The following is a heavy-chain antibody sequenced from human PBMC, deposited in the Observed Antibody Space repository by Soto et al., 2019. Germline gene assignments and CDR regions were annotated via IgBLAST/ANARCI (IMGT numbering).Heavy chain of an antibody. D-gene: IGHD6-13*01. J-gene: IGHJ4*02. CDR1: GGSFSGYY. V-gene: IGHV4-34*01. CDR3: ARTPAAAGTLFDY. CDR2: INHSGST. Sequence: SETLSLTCAVYGGSFSGYYWSWIRQPPGKGLEWIGEINHSGSTNYNPSLKSRVTISVDTSKNQFSLKLSSVTAADTAVYYCARTPAAAGTLFDYWGQGTLVTVSS.